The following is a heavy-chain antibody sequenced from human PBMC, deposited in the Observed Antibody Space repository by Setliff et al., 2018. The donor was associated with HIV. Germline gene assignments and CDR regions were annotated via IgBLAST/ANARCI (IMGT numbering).Heavy chain of an antibody. CDR1: RGSLSSGGYY. CDR3: ARMGAARPLYYYGMDV. J-gene: IGHJ6*02. CDR2: SYHSGSP. D-gene: IGHD6-6*01. Sequence: SETLSLTCSVFRGSLSSGGYYWSWIRQHPGKGLEWIGYSYHSGSPSYNPSLKSRTTISVDTSKNEFSLKLSSVTAADTAVYYCARMGAARPLYYYGMDVWGRGTTVTVPS. V-gene: IGHV4-31*03.